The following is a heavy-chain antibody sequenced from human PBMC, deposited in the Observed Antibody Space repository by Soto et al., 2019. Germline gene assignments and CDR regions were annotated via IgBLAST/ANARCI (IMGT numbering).Heavy chain of an antibody. J-gene: IGHJ3*02. CDR2: IKQDGSEK. CDR1: GFTFSSYW. V-gene: IGHV3-7*01. D-gene: IGHD6-19*01. CDR3: ARVRPSIAVAGGAFDI. Sequence: GGSLRLSCAASGFTFSSYWMSWVRQAPGKGLEWVANIKQDGSEKYYVDSVKGRFTISRDNAKNSLYLQMNSLRAEDTAVYYCARVRPSIAVAGGAFDIWGQGTMVTVSS.